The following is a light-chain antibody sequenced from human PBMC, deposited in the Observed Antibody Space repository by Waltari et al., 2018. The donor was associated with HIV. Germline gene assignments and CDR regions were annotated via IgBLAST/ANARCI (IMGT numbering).Light chain of an antibody. Sequence: SSELTQDPAVSVALGQTVRITCQGDSLRNHYANWYQKKPGQAPVLVIYGKNNRPSGVPDRFSGSSSGNTASLTVTGAQAEDEADYYCNSRDGSGDYLNVVFGGGTKLTVL. J-gene: IGLJ2*01. CDR1: SLRNHY. CDR3: NSRDGSGDYLNVV. CDR2: GKN. V-gene: IGLV3-19*01.